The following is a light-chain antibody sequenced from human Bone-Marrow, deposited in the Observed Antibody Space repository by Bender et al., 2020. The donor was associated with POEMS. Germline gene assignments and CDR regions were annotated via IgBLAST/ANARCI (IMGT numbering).Light chain of an antibody. V-gene: IGLV2-23*02. J-gene: IGLJ1*01. CDR3: CSYAGRSTLV. Sequence: QSALTQPAAVSGSPGQSITISCSGTSSDVGTYNLVSCYQQLPGKAPKLMISDVSERPSGVSNRFSGSKSGNTASLTISGLQAEDEADYYCCSYAGRSTLVFGSGTKVTVL. CDR1: SSDVGTYNL. CDR2: DVS.